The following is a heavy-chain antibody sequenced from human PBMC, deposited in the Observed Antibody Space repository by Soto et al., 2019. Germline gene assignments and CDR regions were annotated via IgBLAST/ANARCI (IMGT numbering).Heavy chain of an antibody. CDR1: GYTFTSYA. J-gene: IGHJ6*02. D-gene: IGHD3-22*01. V-gene: IGHV1-3*01. Sequence: ASVKVSCKASGYTFTSYAMHWVRQAPGQRLEWMGWINAGNGNTKYSQKFQGRVTITRDTSASTAYMELSSLRSEDTAVYYCARDRPPTYYYDSSGYLLSGMDVWGQGTTVTVSS. CDR2: INAGNGNT. CDR3: ARDRPPTYYYDSSGYLLSGMDV.